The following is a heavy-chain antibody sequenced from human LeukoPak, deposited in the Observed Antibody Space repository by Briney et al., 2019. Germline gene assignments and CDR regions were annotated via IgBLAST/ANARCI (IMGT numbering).Heavy chain of an antibody. D-gene: IGHD6-19*01. Sequence: ASVKVSCKASGYTFTSYDINWVRQATGQGLEWMGWMHPNSGNTGYAQKFQGRVTMTRNTSISTAYMELSSLRSEDTAVYYCARIEGYSSGWSGYYYYYGMDVWGQGTTVTVSS. V-gene: IGHV1-8*01. CDR3: ARIEGYSSGWSGYYYYYGMDV. CDR1: GYTFTSYD. CDR2: MHPNSGNT. J-gene: IGHJ6*02.